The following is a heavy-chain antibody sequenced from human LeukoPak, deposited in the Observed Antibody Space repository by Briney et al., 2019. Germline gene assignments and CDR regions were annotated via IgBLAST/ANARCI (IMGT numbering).Heavy chain of an antibody. D-gene: IGHD3-10*01. J-gene: IGHJ4*02. CDR3: ARLHYYGSGSYSYYYFDY. CDR1: GYTFTNYY. Sequence: ASVKVSCKASGYTFTNYYLHWARQAPGQGLEWMAMINPSGGSTTYAQKFQGRVTMTRDTSTSTVYMELSSLRYEDTAVYYCARLHYYGSGSYSYYYFDYWGQGTLVTVSS. V-gene: IGHV1-46*01. CDR2: INPSGGST.